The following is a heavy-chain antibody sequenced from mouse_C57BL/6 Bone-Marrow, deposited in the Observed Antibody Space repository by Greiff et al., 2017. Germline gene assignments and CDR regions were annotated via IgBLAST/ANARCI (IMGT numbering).Heavy chain of an antibody. CDR3: VSHFYYYGSDCYFDV. D-gene: IGHD1-1*01. CDR2: IRSKSNSYAT. Sequence: GGGLVQPKGSLKLSCAASGFSFNTYAMNWVRQAPGKGLEWVARIRSKSNSYATYYADSVKDRFTISRDDSESMLYLQMNNLKTEDTAMYYCVSHFYYYGSDCYFDVWGTGTTFTVSS. J-gene: IGHJ1*03. CDR1: GFSFNTYA. V-gene: IGHV10-1*01.